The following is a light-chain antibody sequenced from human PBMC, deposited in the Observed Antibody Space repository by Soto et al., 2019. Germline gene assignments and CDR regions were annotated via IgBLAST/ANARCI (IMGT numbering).Light chain of an antibody. CDR3: SSFSTNSPWV. CDR1: SSDVGTYNY. J-gene: IGLJ3*02. Sequence: QSALTQPASVSGSPGQSITISCSGTSSDVGTYNYVSWYQHHPGKGPKLIIFEVSNRPSGVSNRFSGSKSGNTASLTISGLRAEDEADYYCSSFSTNSPWVFGGGTKLTVL. CDR2: EVS. V-gene: IGLV2-14*01.